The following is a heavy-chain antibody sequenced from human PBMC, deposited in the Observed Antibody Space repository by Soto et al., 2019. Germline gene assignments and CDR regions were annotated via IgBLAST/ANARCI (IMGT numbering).Heavy chain of an antibody. CDR3: ARVMCGDCSTYYYYSMDV. J-gene: IGHJ6*02. Sequence: EVQLVESGGGLVKPGGSLRLSCAASGFTFGTYTMNWVRQAPGKGLEWVSSIGTTSCYIYYADSVRGRFTISRDNARDSLYLQMSSLRAEDTAVYYCARVMCGDCSTYYYYSMDVWGQGTTVTVSS. D-gene: IGHD2-21*02. V-gene: IGHV3-21*01. CDR1: GFTFGTYT. CDR2: IGTTSCYI.